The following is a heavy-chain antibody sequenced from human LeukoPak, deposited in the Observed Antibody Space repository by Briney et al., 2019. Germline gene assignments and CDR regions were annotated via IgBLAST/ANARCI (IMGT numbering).Heavy chain of an antibody. D-gene: IGHD2-2*01. CDR1: GFTFSSYA. Sequence: GGSLRLSCAASGFTFSSYAMHWVRQAPGKGLEWVAVISYDGSNKYYADSVKGRFTISRDNSKNTLYLQMNSLRAEDTAVYYCARTDLGVVPARRNYYYGMDVWGKGTTVTVSS. CDR3: ARTDLGVVPARRNYYYGMDV. V-gene: IGHV3-30*04. J-gene: IGHJ6*04. CDR2: ISYDGSNK.